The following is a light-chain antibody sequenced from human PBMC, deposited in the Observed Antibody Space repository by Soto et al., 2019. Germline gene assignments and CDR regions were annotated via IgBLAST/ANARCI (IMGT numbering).Light chain of an antibody. CDR1: QSVSSSY. V-gene: IGKV3-20*01. CDR3: QQYGSSPL. Sequence: EIVLTQSPGTLSLSPGERATLSCRASQSVSSSYLAWYQQKPGQAPRLLIYGASSRATGIPDRFSGSGSGTDFTLTISRLEPDDFAVYYCQQYGSSPLFGQGAMVEIK. CDR2: GAS. J-gene: IGKJ1*01.